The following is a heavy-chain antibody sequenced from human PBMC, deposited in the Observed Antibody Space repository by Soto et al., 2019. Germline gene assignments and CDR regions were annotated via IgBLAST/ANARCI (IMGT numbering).Heavy chain of an antibody. CDR3: AKDVGARGPTTPGTFDY. CDR2: ISGIGGNT. Sequence: GGSLRLSCAASAFTFSSYAMSWVRQAPGKGLEWVSGISGIGGNTYYADSVKGRFTISRDNSRNTLYLQMNSLRDDDTAMYYCAKDVGARGPTTPGTFDYWGQGTMVTVSS. V-gene: IGHV3-23*01. D-gene: IGHD1-26*01. CDR1: AFTFSSYA. J-gene: IGHJ4*02.